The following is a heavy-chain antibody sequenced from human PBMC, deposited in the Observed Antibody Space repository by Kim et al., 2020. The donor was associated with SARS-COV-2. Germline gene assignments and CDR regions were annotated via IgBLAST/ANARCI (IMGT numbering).Heavy chain of an antibody. CDR2: IYYSGST. V-gene: IGHV4-59*08. D-gene: IGHD3-10*01. J-gene: IGHJ5*02. CDR3: ARQGRFGELLVYEGWFDP. CDR1: GGSISSYY. Sequence: SETLSLTCTVSGGSISSYYWSWIRQPPGKGLEWIGYIYYSGSTNYNPSLKSRVTISVDTSKNQFSLKLSSVTAADTAVYYCARQGRFGELLVYEGWFDPWGQGTLVTVSS.